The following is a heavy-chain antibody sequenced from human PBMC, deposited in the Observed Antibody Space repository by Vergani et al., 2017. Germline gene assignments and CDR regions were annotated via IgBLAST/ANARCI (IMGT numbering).Heavy chain of an antibody. CDR1: GGSFSGYY. CDR2: INHSGST. Sequence: QVQLQQWGAGLLKPSETLSLTCAVYGGSFSGYYWSWIRQPPGKGLEWIGEINHSGSTNYNPSLKSRVTISVDTSKNQFSLKLSSVTAADTAVYYCAREGIQLWSRRGHXFDPWGQGTLVTVSS. J-gene: IGHJ5*02. CDR3: AREGIQLWSRRGHXFDP. D-gene: IGHD5-18*01. V-gene: IGHV4-34*01.